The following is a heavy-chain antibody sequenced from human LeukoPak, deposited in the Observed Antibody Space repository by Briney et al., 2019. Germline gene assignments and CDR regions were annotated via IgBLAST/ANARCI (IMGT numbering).Heavy chain of an antibody. CDR2: IYYSGST. CDR3: AKRPADISGWFDP. V-gene: IGHV4-31*03. Sequence: SQTLSLTCIVSGASISSGGYYWSWIRQHPGKGLEWIGYIYYSGSTYYNPSLKSRITISVDTSKNQFSLKLSSVTAADTAVYYCAKRPADISGWFDPWGQGTLVTVSS. D-gene: IGHD2-2*01. CDR1: GASISSGGYY. J-gene: IGHJ5*02.